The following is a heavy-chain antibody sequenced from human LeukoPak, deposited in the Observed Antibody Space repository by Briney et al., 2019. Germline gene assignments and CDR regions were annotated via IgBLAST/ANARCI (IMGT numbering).Heavy chain of an antibody. D-gene: IGHD1-26*01. Sequence: GGSLRLSCAASGFTFSSYWMSWVRQAPGKGLEWVANIKQDGSEKYYVDSVKGRFTISRDNAKTSLYLQMNSLRAEDTAVYYCARDKILGATHFDYWGQGTLVTVPS. V-gene: IGHV3-7*01. CDR2: IKQDGSEK. J-gene: IGHJ4*02. CDR3: ARDKILGATHFDY. CDR1: GFTFSSYW.